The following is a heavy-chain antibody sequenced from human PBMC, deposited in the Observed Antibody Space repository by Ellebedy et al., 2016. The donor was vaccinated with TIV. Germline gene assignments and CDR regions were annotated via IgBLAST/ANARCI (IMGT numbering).Heavy chain of an antibody. V-gene: IGHV6-1*01. Sequence: SCAISGDSVSSDSAAWNWFRQSQSRGFEWLGRTYFRSKWYNDYAPSVKSRIIVNPDTSKNQFYLQLRSVTPEDTAVYDCARNAPFGLETFDIWGQGTMVTVSS. CDR1: GDSVSSDSAA. CDR2: TYFRSKWYN. D-gene: IGHD3/OR15-3a*01. CDR3: ARNAPFGLETFDI. J-gene: IGHJ3*02.